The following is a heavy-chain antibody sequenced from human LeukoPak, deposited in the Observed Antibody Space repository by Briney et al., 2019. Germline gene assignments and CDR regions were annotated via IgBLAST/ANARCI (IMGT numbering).Heavy chain of an antibody. CDR3: ARLTPYSGSPLGAY. CDR1: GGSISSSSNF. CDR2: ISYSGSA. D-gene: IGHD1-26*01. Sequence: PSETLSLTCTVSGGSISSSSNFWGWIRQPPGKGLEWIGSISYSGSAYFNPSLNRRVTISGDTSKNQFSLKLSSVTAADTAVYNCARLTPYSGSPLGAYWGEGSLVTLSS. J-gene: IGHJ4*02. V-gene: IGHV4-39*01.